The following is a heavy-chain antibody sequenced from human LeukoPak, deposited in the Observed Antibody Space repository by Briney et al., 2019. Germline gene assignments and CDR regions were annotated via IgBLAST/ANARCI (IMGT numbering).Heavy chain of an antibody. CDR1: GGSISSSSYY. CDR2: IYYSGST. J-gene: IGHJ4*02. D-gene: IGHD7-27*01. Sequence: SETLSLTCTVSGGSISSSSYYWGWIRQPPGKGLEWIGSIYYSGSTNYNPSLKSRVTISVDTSKNQFSLKLSSVTAADTAVYYCARDQGWGSYYFDYWGQGTLVTVSS. CDR3: ARDQGWGSYYFDY. V-gene: IGHV4-39*07.